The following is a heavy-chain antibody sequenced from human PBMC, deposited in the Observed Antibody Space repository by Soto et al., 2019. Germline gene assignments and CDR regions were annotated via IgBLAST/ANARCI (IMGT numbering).Heavy chain of an antibody. CDR2: IKEDGSEK. J-gene: IGHJ4*02. Sequence: QPGGSLRLSCAASGFTLSSYWMSWVRQAPGKGLEWLANIKEDGSEKYYVDSVKGRFTISRDNAKNSLYLQLNGLRVEDTAVYYCARGAGIGDYWGQGTLVTVSS. V-gene: IGHV3-7*04. CDR1: GFTLSSYW. D-gene: IGHD3-16*01. CDR3: ARGAGIGDY.